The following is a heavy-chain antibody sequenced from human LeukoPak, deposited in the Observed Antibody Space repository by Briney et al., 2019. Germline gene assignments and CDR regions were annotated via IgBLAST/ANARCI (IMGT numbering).Heavy chain of an antibody. CDR2: IYYSGST. J-gene: IGHJ4*02. V-gene: IGHV4-59*01. Sequence: PSETLSLTCTVSGGSISSYYWSWIRQPPGKGLEWIGYIYYSGSTNYNPSLTSRVTISVDTSKNQFSLKLSSVTAADTAVYYCAREWCSGGSCHEGIDYWGQGTLVTVSS. CDR3: AREWCSGGSCHEGIDY. D-gene: IGHD2-15*01. CDR1: GGSISSYY.